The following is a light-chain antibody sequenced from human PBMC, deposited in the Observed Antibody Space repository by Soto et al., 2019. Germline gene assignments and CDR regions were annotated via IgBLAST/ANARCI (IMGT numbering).Light chain of an antibody. CDR3: ETWDSNTHTV. CDR2: LEGSGSY. Sequence: QPVLTQSSSASASLGSSVKLTCTLSSGHSSYIIAWHQQQLGKAPRYLMKLEGSGSYNKGSGVPDRFSGSSSGADRYLTISNLQFEDEADYYCETWDSNTHTVFGGGTELTVL. CDR1: SGHSSYI. J-gene: IGLJ3*02. V-gene: IGLV4-60*02.